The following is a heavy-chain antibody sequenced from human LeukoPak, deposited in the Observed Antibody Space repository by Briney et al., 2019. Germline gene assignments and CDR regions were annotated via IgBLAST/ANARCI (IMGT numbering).Heavy chain of an antibody. Sequence: GGSLRLSCAASGFTFDDYAMHWVRQAPGKGLEWVSGISWNSGSIGYADSVKGRFTISRDNAKNSLYLQMNSLRAEDMALYYCAKDMGSGWTEYGYWGQGTLVTVSS. J-gene: IGHJ4*02. CDR2: ISWNSGSI. V-gene: IGHV3-9*03. D-gene: IGHD6-19*01. CDR3: AKDMGSGWTEYGY. CDR1: GFTFDDYA.